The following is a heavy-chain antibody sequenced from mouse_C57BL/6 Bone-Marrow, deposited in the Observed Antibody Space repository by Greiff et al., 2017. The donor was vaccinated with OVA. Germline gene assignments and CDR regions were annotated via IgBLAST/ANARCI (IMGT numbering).Heavy chain of an antibody. CDR1: GYTFTSYW. J-gene: IGHJ1*03. CDR2: IDPSDSYT. D-gene: IGHD2-3*01. Sequence: QVQLQQPGAELVMPGASVKLSCKASGYTFTSYWMHWVKQRPGQGLEWIGEIDPSDSYTNYNQKFKGKSTLTVDKSSSTAYMQLSSLTSEDSAVYDGARWRSYDGYHYWYFDVWGTGTTVTVSA. V-gene: IGHV1-69*01. CDR3: ARWRSYDGYHYWYFDV.